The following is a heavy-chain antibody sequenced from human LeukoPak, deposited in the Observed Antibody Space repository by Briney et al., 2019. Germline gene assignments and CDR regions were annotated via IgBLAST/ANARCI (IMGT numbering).Heavy chain of an antibody. CDR3: AKIAVPRPGRYHIDV. D-gene: IGHD2-21*01. J-gene: IGHJ6*03. Sequence: GGSLRLSCAASGFMFENYALHWVRQAPGKGLEWVSGISFNGGVVGYMDSVKGRFTISRDNANNFLYLQMSSLKVEDTALYYCAKIAVPRPGRYHIDVWGKGITVTVSS. CDR1: GFMFENYA. V-gene: IGHV3-9*01. CDR2: ISFNGGVV.